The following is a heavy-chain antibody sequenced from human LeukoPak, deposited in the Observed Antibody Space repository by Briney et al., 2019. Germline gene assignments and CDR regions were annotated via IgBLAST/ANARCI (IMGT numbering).Heavy chain of an antibody. V-gene: IGHV3-30*04. CDR1: GFTFSSYA. J-gene: IGHJ3*02. Sequence: GGSLRLSCAAPGFTFSSYAMHWVRQAPGKGLEWVAVISYDGSNKYYADSVKGRFTISRDNSKNTLYLQMNSLRAEDTAVYYCASVALDIWGQGTMVTVSS. CDR2: ISYDGSNK. CDR3: ASVALDI.